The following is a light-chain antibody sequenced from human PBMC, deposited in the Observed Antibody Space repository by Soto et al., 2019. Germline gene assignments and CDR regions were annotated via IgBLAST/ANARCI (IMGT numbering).Light chain of an antibody. V-gene: IGKV3-20*01. Sequence: EIVLTQSPGTLSLSPGERATLSCRASQSVSSSYLAGYQQKPGQAPRLRIYGASSRATGSPDRFSGSGSGTDFAITISRLEPEDFAVYYCQQYGSSQTFGKGTKVEIK. CDR2: GAS. CDR1: QSVSSSY. CDR3: QQYGSSQT. J-gene: IGKJ1*01.